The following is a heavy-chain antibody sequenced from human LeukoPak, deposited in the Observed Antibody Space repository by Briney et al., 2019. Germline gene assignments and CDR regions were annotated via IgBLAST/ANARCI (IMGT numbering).Heavy chain of an antibody. J-gene: IGHJ3*02. Sequence: SETLSLTCTVSGGSISGSSYYWGWIRQPPGKGLEWIGSIYYSGSTYYNPSLKSRVTISVDTSKNQFSLKLSSVTAADTAVYYCARRPYSEGACDIWGQGTMVTVSS. CDR2: IYYSGST. V-gene: IGHV4-39*01. CDR1: GGSISGSSYY. D-gene: IGHD6-13*01. CDR3: ARRPYSEGACDI.